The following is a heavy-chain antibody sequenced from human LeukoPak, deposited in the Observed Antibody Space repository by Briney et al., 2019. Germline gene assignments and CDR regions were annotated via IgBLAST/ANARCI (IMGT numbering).Heavy chain of an antibody. CDR2: IKQDGSDK. CDR1: GSTISTYW. CDR3: ATVRSGYVFDY. D-gene: IGHD3-3*01. J-gene: IGHJ4*02. Sequence: GGSLRLSCAASGSTISTYWMSWVRQAPGKGLEWVANIKQDGSDKYYVDSVKGRFTISRDNAKNSLSLQMNGLRAEDTVVYYCATVRSGYVFDYWGQGTLVTVSS. V-gene: IGHV3-7*01.